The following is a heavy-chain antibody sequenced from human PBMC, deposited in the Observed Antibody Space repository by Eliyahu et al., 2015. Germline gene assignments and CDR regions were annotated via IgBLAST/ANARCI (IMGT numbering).Heavy chain of an antibody. J-gene: IGHJ3*01. D-gene: IGHD3/OR15-3a*01. CDR3: ARGDYHDFTGHFVDAFDV. CDR2: IKXDGSEK. V-gene: IGHV3-7*03. Sequence: EVQLVESGGALVQPGGSLRLSCAASGFTFSTXWMSWVRQAPGKGLEWVANIKXDGSEKYYVDSGKGRFTISRDNAKNSLFLQMNSVRAEDTAMYYCARGDYHDFTGHFVDAFDVWGQGTVVTVSS. CDR1: GFTFSTXW.